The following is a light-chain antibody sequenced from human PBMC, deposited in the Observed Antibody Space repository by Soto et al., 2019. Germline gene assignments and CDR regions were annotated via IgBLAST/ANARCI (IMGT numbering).Light chain of an antibody. Sequence: QSALTQPASVSGSPGQSITISCTGTSSDVGHYHYVSWYQHHPGKAPKLMIYDVDNRPSGVSNRFSGSKSGNTASLTISGLQAEDEAVYYCNSYTSSGTYVVFGGGTQLT. CDR1: SSDVGHYHY. J-gene: IGLJ2*01. CDR2: DVD. V-gene: IGLV2-14*03. CDR3: NSYTSSGTYVV.